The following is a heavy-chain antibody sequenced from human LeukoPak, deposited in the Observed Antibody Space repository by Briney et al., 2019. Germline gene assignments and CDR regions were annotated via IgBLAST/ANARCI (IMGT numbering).Heavy chain of an antibody. CDR3: ARDRAVPAAEGLYYYYYGMDV. CDR1: GGSISSYY. V-gene: IGHV4-4*07. J-gene: IGHJ6*02. D-gene: IGHD2-2*01. Sequence: PSETLPLTCTVSGGSISSYYWSWIRQPAGKGLEWIGRIYTSGSTNYNPSLKSRVTMSVDTSKNQFSLKLSSVTAADTAVYYCARDRAVPAAEGLYYYYYGMDVWGQGTTVTVSS. CDR2: IYTSGST.